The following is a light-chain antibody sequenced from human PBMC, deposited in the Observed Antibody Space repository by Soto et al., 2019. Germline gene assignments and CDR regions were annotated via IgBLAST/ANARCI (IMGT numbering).Light chain of an antibody. V-gene: IGKV4-1*01. CDR2: WAS. Sequence: EIVMAQFPETLAMSVGEXATIKCRSSQSLLHSSDNRNYLTWYQQKPGQPPKLLIYWASTRQSGVPDRFSGSGSGTDFTLTINSLQAEDVAVYYCQQYYSTPWTFGQGTKVDIK. CDR3: QQYYSTPWT. CDR1: QSLLHSSDNRNY. J-gene: IGKJ1*01.